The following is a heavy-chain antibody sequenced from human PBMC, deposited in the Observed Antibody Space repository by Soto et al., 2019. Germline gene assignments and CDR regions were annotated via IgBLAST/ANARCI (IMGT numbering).Heavy chain of an antibody. V-gene: IGHV3-66*01. CDR1: GFTVSSNY. J-gene: IGHJ4*02. D-gene: IGHD4-17*01. CDR2: IYSGGST. Sequence: EVQLVESGGGLVQPGGSLRLSCAASGFTVSSNYMSWVRQAPGKGLEWVSVIYSGGSTYYADSVKGRFTISRDNSKNALYLQRNSLRAEDTAVYYCARGRYDYGDYGPLDYWGEGTLVTVSS. CDR3: ARGRYDYGDYGPLDY.